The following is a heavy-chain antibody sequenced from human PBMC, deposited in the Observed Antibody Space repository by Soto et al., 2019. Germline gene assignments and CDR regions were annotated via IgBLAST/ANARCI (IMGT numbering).Heavy chain of an antibody. D-gene: IGHD6-19*01. CDR3: AHRPGFEVAVDGIIPYVFDI. J-gene: IGHJ3*02. Sequence: SGPRLVNPTQTLTLTCSFSGFSLTTGGVGVGWIRQPPGKALEWLALIYWDDDKRYSPSLSSRLTITKDTSKNQVVLTMTNMDPVDTATYYCAHRPGFEVAVDGIIPYVFDIWGQGTMVTVSS. V-gene: IGHV2-5*02. CDR1: GFSLTTGGVG. CDR2: IYWDDDK.